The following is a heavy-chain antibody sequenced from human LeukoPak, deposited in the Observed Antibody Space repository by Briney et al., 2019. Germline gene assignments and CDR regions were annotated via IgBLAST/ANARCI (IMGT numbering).Heavy chain of an antibody. J-gene: IGHJ4*02. Sequence: GASMKVSCKASGYTSTGYYMHWVRQAPGQGLEWMGWINPNSGGTNYAQKFQGRVTMTRDTSISTAYMELSSLRSDDTAVYYCARVTLYCSSTSCLSRGADYWGQGTLVTVSS. CDR2: INPNSGGT. CDR3: ARVTLYCSSTSCLSRGADY. V-gene: IGHV1-2*02. CDR1: GYTSTGYY. D-gene: IGHD2-2*01.